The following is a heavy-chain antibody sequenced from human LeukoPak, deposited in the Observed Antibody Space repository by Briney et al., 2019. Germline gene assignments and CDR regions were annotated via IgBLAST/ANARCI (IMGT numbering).Heavy chain of an antibody. J-gene: IGHJ4*02. V-gene: IGHV3-33*01. CDR3: VGDTPPGGDYYLDY. D-gene: IGHD3-16*01. CDR1: GFSFSTYG. CDR2: IWNAGTNT. Sequence: PGGSLRLSCAASGFSFSTYGMHWVRQAPGKGLEWVALIWNAGTNTYYADSVKGRFTISRDNSKNTLYLQMNSLRAEDTAVYYCVGDTPPGGDYYLDYWGQGTLVIVPS.